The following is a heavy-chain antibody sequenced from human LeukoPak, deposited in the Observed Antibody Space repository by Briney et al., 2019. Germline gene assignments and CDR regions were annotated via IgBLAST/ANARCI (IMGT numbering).Heavy chain of an antibody. CDR2: ISGSGGST. Sequence: GGSLRLSCAASGFTFSSYAMSWVRQAPGKGLEWVSAISGSGGSTYYADSVKGRFTISRDNSKNTLYLQMNSLRAEDTAVYYCAKDHAGYYGSGSYYFLWGQGTLVTVSS. V-gene: IGHV3-23*01. D-gene: IGHD3-10*01. J-gene: IGHJ4*02. CDR1: GFTFSSYA. CDR3: AKDHAGYYGSGSYYFL.